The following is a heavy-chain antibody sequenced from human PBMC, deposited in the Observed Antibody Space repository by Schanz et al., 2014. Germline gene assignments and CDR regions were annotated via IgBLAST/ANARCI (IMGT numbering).Heavy chain of an antibody. Sequence: EVQLVESGGDSVQPGGSLRLSCSASGFTFSTFAMHWVRQAPGKGLEYISAISNNGDSTYYADSVKGRFTISRDNSKNTLFLQMSSLRVDDMAVYYCGRAGTGMAGWYFELWGRGTLVTVSS. J-gene: IGHJ2*01. CDR3: GRAGTGMAGWYFEL. CDR2: ISNNGDST. V-gene: IGHV3-64D*06. CDR1: GFTFSTFA. D-gene: IGHD5-18*01.